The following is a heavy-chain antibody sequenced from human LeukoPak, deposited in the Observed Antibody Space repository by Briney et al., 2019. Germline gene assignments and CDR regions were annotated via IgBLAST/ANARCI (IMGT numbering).Heavy chain of an antibody. D-gene: IGHD2-2*01. V-gene: IGHV3-48*01. Sequence: GGSLRLSCAASGFTFSTYSMNWVRQAPGKGLEWVSYITSSSSTMFYADSVKGRFTISRDNSKNTLYLQVNSLRAEDTAVYYCAKVMGQYQLLFGAFDIWGQGTMVTVSS. CDR3: AKVMGQYQLLFGAFDI. CDR1: GFTFSTYS. CDR2: ITSSSSTM. J-gene: IGHJ3*02.